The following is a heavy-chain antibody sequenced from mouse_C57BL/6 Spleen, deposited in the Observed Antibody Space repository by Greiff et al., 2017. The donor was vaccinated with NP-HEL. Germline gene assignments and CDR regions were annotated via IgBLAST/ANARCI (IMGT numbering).Heavy chain of an antibody. CDR1: GYAFSSSW. CDR3: ARRPSFYGSSYGDAMDY. V-gene: IGHV1-82*01. Sequence: QVQLQQSGPELVKPGASVKISCKASGYAFSSSWMNWVKQRPGKGLEWIGRIYPGDGDTNYNGKFKGKATLTADKSSSTAYMQLSSLTSEDSAVYFCARRPSFYGSSYGDAMDYWGQGTSVTVSS. D-gene: IGHD1-1*01. J-gene: IGHJ4*01. CDR2: IYPGDGDT.